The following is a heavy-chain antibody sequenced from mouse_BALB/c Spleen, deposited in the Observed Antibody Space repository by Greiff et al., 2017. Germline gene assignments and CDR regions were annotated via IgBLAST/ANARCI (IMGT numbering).Heavy chain of an antibody. CDR1: GYTFTSYW. CDR3: ARGDYYGSSLVAY. D-gene: IGHD1-1*01. CDR2: INPSTGYT. J-gene: IGHJ3*01. V-gene: IGHV1-7*01. Sequence: QVQLKQSGAELAKPGASVKMSCKASGYTFTSYWMHWVKQRPGQGLEWIGYINPSTGYTEYNQKFKDKATLTADKSSSTAYMQLSSLTSEDSTVYYCARGDYYGSSLVAYWGQGTLVTVSA.